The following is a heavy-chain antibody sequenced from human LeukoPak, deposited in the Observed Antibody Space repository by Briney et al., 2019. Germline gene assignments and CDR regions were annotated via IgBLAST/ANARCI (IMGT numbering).Heavy chain of an antibody. CDR2: MNHNSGNT. Sequence: ASVKVSCKASGYTFTSYDINWVRQATGQGLEWMGWMNHNSGNTGYAQKFQGRVTMTRNTSISTAYMELSSLRSEDTAVYYCARKGYCSSTSCFSIYYYGTDVWGQGATVTVSS. D-gene: IGHD2-2*01. CDR3: ARKGYCSSTSCFSIYYYGTDV. J-gene: IGHJ6*02. CDR1: GYTFTSYD. V-gene: IGHV1-8*01.